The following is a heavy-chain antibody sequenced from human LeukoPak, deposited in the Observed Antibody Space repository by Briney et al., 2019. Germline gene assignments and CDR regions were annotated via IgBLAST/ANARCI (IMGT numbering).Heavy chain of an antibody. CDR1: GDSINSYY. Sequence: SETLSLTCTVSGDSINSYYWSWLRQPAGKGLEWIGRIYTSGSTNYNPSLKSRVTMSVDTSKNQFSLKLSSVTAADTAVYYCARHVDIVVVPAAPHYYYMDVWGKGTTVTISS. CDR3: ARHVDIVVVPAAPHYYYMDV. J-gene: IGHJ6*03. CDR2: IYTSGST. D-gene: IGHD2-2*03. V-gene: IGHV4-4*07.